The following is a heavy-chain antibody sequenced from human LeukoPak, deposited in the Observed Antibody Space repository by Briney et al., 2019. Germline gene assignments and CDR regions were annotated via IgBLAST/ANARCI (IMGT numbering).Heavy chain of an antibody. D-gene: IGHD3-10*01. CDR1: GYTFTGYY. J-gene: IGHJ4*02. Sequence: ASVKVSCKASGYTFTGYYMHWVRQAPGQGLEWMGWINPNSGGTNYAQKFQGRVTMTRDTSISTAYMELSRLRSDDTAVHYCASAVLLWFGELPDYWGQGTLVTVSS. V-gene: IGHV1-2*02. CDR3: ASAVLLWFGELPDY. CDR2: INPNSGGT.